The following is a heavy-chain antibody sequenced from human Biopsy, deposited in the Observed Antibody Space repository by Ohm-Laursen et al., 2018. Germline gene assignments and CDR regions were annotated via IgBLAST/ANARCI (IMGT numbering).Heavy chain of an antibody. CDR2: NIPILGTG. CDR1: GGTFSNYG. D-gene: IGHD3-9*01. CDR3: ATKLTGYFHH. Sequence: SSVTVSCKPPGGTFSNYGVNWVRQAPGQGLEWLGGNIPILGTGNYAQKFQDRVTVAADTSTSTATMELRSLRSDDTTVYYCATKLTGYFHHWGQGTLVIVSS. J-gene: IGHJ1*01. V-gene: IGHV1-69*06.